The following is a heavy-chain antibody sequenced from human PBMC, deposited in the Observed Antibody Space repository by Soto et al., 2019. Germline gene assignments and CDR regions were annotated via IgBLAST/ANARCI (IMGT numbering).Heavy chain of an antibody. CDR1: GFTFSSYG. Sequence: QVQLVESGGGVVQPGRSLRLSCAASGFTFSSYGMHWVRQAPGKGLEWVAVIWYDGSNKYFADSVKGRFTISRDNSKNTLYLQMNSLRAEDTAVYYCARGRTFGGVIVPGTYWGQGTLVTVSS. CDR2: IWYDGSNK. V-gene: IGHV3-33*01. J-gene: IGHJ4*02. D-gene: IGHD3-16*02. CDR3: ARGRTFGGVIVPGTY.